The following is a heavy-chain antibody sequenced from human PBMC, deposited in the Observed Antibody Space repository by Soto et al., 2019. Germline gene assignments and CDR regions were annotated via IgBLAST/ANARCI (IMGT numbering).Heavy chain of an antibody. Sequence: QVQLVESGGGVVQPGRSLRLSCAASGFTFSSYGMHWVRQAPGKGLEWVAVISYDGSNKYYADSVKGRFTISRDNSKNTLYLQMNSLRAEDTAVYYWAPWFGGFGYWGQGTLVTVSS. D-gene: IGHD3-10*01. V-gene: IGHV3-30*03. CDR3: APWFGGFGY. CDR1: GFTFSSYG. CDR2: ISYDGSNK. J-gene: IGHJ4*02.